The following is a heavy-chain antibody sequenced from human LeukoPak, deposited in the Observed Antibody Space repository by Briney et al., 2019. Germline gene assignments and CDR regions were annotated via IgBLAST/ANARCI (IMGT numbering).Heavy chain of an antibody. CDR3: AKDLSYGDTSYFYYYMDV. Sequence: GGSLRLSCAASGFIYSNFAMNWLRQAPGKGLEWVFVISGSGGSPFYADSVKGRFIISRDNSKNTLYLQMSSLRVEDTAQYYCAKDLSYGDTSYFYYYMDVWGKGTTVTVSS. D-gene: IGHD4-17*01. J-gene: IGHJ6*03. CDR2: ISGSGGSP. V-gene: IGHV3-23*01. CDR1: GFIYSNFA.